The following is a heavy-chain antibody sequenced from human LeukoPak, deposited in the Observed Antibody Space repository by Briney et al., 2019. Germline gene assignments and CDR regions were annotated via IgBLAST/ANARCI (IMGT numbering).Heavy chain of an antibody. CDR3: ARESMVRGVWHYFDY. V-gene: IGHV4-34*01. D-gene: IGHD3-10*01. J-gene: IGHJ4*02. CDR1: GGSFSGYY. CDR2: INHSGST. Sequence: SETLSLTCAVYGGSFSGYYWSWIRQPPGKGLEWIGEINHSGSTNYNPSLKSRVTISVDTSKNQFSLKLSSVTAADTAVYYCARESMVRGVWHYFDYWGQGTLVTVSS.